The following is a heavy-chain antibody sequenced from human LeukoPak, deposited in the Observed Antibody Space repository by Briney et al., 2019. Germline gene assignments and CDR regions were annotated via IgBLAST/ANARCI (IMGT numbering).Heavy chain of an antibody. CDR2: IRYDGGNK. D-gene: IGHD3-10*01. V-gene: IGHV3-30*02. CDR1: GFTFSSYG. J-gene: IGHJ4*02. CDR3: AKGWRVRGVTTYYFDY. Sequence: GGSLRLSCAASGFTFSSYGMHWVRQAPGKGLEWVAFIRYDGGNKYYADSVKGRFTISRDNSKNTLYLQMNSLRAEDTAVYYCAKGWRVRGVTTYYFDYWGQGTLVTVSS.